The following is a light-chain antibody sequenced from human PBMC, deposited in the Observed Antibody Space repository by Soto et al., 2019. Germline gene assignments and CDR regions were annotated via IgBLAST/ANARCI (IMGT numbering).Light chain of an antibody. Sequence: SYELTQPPSVSVSPGQTASITCSGDKLGDKYGCWYQQKPGQSPALVIYQDNKRPSGIPERFSGSNSGNTATLTISGTQAMDEADYYCQAWDSVTAWVFGGGTKLTVL. J-gene: IGLJ3*02. CDR1: KLGDKY. CDR2: QDN. V-gene: IGLV3-1*01. CDR3: QAWDSVTAWV.